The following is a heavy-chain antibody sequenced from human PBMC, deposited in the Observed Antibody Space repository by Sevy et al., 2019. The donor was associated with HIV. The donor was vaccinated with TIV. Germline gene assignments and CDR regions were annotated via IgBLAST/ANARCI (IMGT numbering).Heavy chain of an antibody. CDR3: ARVRPYYDGTGCGGDYYYYYGMDV. D-gene: IGHD3-10*01. J-gene: IGHJ6*02. CDR2: MGTAGDT. CDR1: GFTFSSYD. V-gene: IGHV3-13*01. Sequence: GGSLRLSCAASGFTFSSYDMHWVRQATGKGLEWVSAMGTAGDTYYPGSVKGPLSMSRENAKKSLYLQMNGLRAGDTAVYYCARVRPYYDGTGCGGDYYYYYGMDVWGQGTTVTVSS.